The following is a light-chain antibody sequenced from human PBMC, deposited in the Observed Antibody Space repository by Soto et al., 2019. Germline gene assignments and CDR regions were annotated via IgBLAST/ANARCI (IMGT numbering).Light chain of an antibody. CDR3: SSYTSSSTHVV. V-gene: IGLV2-14*01. CDR1: SSDVGGYNY. CDR2: DVS. J-gene: IGLJ2*01. Sequence: QSALTQPASVSGSPGQSITISCTGPSSDVGGYNYVSWYQQHPGKAPKLMMYDVSNRPSGVSNRFSGSKSGNTASLTISGLQAEDEADYYGSSYTSSSTHVVFGGGTKLTVL.